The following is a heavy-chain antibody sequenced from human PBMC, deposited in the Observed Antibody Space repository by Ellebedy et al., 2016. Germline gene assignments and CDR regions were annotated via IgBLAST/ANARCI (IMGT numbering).Heavy chain of an antibody. D-gene: IGHD2-8*02. V-gene: IGHV3-33*06. CDR1: GFTFSSYG. J-gene: IGHJ5*02. CDR2: IWYDGSNK. Sequence: GESLKISCAASGFTFSSYGMHWVRQAPGKGLEWVAVIWYDGSNKYYADSVKGRFTISRDNSKNTLYLQMNNLRAEDTAIYYCAKQESGVLSWFDPWGQGTLVTVSS. CDR3: AKQESGVLSWFDP.